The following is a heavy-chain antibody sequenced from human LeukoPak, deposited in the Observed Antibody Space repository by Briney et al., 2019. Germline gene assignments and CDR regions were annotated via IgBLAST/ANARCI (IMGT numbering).Heavy chain of an antibody. J-gene: IGHJ6*02. CDR2: ISGSDGRT. D-gene: IGHD3-16*01. Sequence: GGSLRLSCAASGFTFSSYAMNWVRQAPGKGLEWASVISGSDGRTYYADSVKGRFTISRDNSKNTLYLQMNSLRVEDTALYYCAKGGSGRYYYNYGMDVWGQGATVTVSS. CDR3: AKGGSGRYYYNYGMDV. CDR1: GFTFSSYA. V-gene: IGHV3-23*01.